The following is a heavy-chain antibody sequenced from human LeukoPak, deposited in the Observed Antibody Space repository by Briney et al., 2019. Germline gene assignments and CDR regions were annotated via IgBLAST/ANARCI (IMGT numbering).Heavy chain of an antibody. Sequence: SETLSLTCTVSGGSISSYYWSWIRQPPGKGLEWIGYIYYSGSTNYNPSLKSRVTISVDTSKNQFSLKLGSVTAADTAVYYCARAILNWFDRWGEGGLVTVSS. CDR3: ARAILNWFDR. CDR2: IYYSGST. D-gene: IGHD5-24*01. V-gene: IGHV4-59*01. CDR1: GGSISSYY. J-gene: IGHJ5*02.